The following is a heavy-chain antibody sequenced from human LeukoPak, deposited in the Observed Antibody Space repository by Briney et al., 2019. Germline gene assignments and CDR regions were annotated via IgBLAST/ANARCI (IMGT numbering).Heavy chain of an antibody. CDR1: GGSISSGDYY. J-gene: IGHJ5*02. CDR3: AREGTMVRGQRNWFDP. Sequence: SETLSLTCTVSGGSISSGDYYWSWIRQPPGKGLEWIGYIYYSGSTYYNPSLKSRVTISVDTSKNQFSLKLSSVTAADTAVYYCAREGTMVRGQRNWFDPWGQETLVTVSS. V-gene: IGHV4-30-4*01. D-gene: IGHD3-10*01. CDR2: IYYSGST.